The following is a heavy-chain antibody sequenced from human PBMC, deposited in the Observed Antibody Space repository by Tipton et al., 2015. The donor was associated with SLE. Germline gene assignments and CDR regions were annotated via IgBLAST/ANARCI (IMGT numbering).Heavy chain of an antibody. CDR2: ISSSGSTI. CDR3: ARDIGDWNYYYFDY. J-gene: IGHJ4*02. CDR1: GFTFSSYE. V-gene: IGHV3-48*03. D-gene: IGHD1-7*01. Sequence: GSLRLSCAASGFTFSSYEMNWVRQAPGKGLEWVSYISSSGSTIYYADSVKGRFTISRDNAKNSLYLQMNSLRAEDTAVYYCARDIGDWNYYYFDYWGQGTLVTVSS.